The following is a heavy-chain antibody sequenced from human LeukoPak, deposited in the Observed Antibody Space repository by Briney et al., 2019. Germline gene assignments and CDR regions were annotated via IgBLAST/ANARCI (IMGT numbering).Heavy chain of an antibody. CDR1: GFTFSSYA. Sequence: PGGSLRLSCTASGFTFSSYAMHWVRQAPGKGLEGVAVISYDGSNKYYADSVKRRFTISRDNSKNTLYLQMNSLRAEDTAVYYCAREDSGSSSLPFGDYWGQGTQVTVSS. CDR3: AREDSGSSSLPFGDY. J-gene: IGHJ4*02. V-gene: IGHV3-30*04. D-gene: IGHD1-26*01. CDR2: ISYDGSNK.